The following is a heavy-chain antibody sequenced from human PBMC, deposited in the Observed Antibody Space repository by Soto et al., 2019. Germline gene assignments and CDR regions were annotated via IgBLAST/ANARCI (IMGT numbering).Heavy chain of an antibody. J-gene: IGHJ4*02. CDR2: ISGSGGST. Sequence: GGSLRLSCAASGFTFSSYAMSWVRQAPGKGLEWVSAISGSGGSTYYADSVKGRFTISRDNSKNTLYLQMNSLRAEDTAVYYFAKDPDFKYSPRLYYFDYWGQGTLVTVSS. CDR3: AKDPDFKYSPRLYYFDY. CDR1: GFTFSSYA. D-gene: IGHD6-6*01. V-gene: IGHV3-23*01.